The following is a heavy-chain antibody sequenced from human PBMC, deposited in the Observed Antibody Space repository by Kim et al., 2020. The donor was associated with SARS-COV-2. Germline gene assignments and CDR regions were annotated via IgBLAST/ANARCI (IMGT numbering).Heavy chain of an antibody. CDR3: ARGARLRYFDWLPKNYYYYYGMDV. Sequence: SETLSLTRAVYGGFFSGYYWSWIRQPPGKGLEWIGEINHSGSTNYNPSLKSRVTISVDTSKNQFSLKLSSVTAADTAVYYCARGARLRYFDWLPKNYYYYYGMDVWGQGTTVTVSS. D-gene: IGHD3-9*01. V-gene: IGHV4-34*01. J-gene: IGHJ6*02. CDR1: GGFFSGYY. CDR2: INHSGST.